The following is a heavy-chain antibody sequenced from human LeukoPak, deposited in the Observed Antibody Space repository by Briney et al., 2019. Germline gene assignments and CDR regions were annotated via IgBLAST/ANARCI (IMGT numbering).Heavy chain of an antibody. CDR2: ISYDGNYK. Sequence: GGSLRLSCAASGFTISSYGMHWVRQAPGKGLEWVAAISYDGNYKYYADSVKGRFTISRDNSKNTLYLQMNSLRAEDTAVYYCAKASRCWFRLLDYWGQGTLVTVSS. CDR3: AKASRCWFRLLDY. J-gene: IGHJ4*02. D-gene: IGHD6-13*01. CDR1: GFTISSYG. V-gene: IGHV3-30*18.